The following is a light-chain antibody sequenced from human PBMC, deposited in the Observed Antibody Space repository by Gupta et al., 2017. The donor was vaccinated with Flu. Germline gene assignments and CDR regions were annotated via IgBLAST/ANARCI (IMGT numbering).Light chain of an antibody. Sequence: GTLCLSPGERATLSCRASQSVRSSYLAWYQQKPGQAPRLLIYDASNRATVIPDRFSGSGSGTDFTLTISRLEPEDSAVYYCQQDGSSPWTFGQGTKVEI. CDR1: QSVRSSY. CDR3: QQDGSSPWT. J-gene: IGKJ1*01. V-gene: IGKV3-20*01. CDR2: DAS.